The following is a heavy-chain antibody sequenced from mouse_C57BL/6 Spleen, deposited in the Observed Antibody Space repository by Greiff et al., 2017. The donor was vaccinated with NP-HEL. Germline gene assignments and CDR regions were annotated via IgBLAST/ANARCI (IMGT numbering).Heavy chain of an antibody. D-gene: IGHD2-4*01. J-gene: IGHJ2*01. CDR2: IYPRSGNT. V-gene: IGHV1-81*01. CDR3: ARRGDYDYDQDFDY. CDR1: GYTFTSYG. Sequence: VQLQQSGAELARPGASVKLSCKASGYTFTSYGISWVKQRTGQGLEWIGEIYPRSGNTYYNEKFKGKATLTADKSPSTAYMELRSLTSEDSAVYFCARRGDYDYDQDFDYWGQGTTLTVSS.